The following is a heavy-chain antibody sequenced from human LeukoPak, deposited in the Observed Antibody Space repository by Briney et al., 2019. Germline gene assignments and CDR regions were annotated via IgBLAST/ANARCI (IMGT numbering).Heavy chain of an antibody. Sequence: ASVKVSCKASGGTFCSYAISWVRQAPGQGLEWMGGIIPIFGTANYAQKFQGRVTITADESTSTAYMELSSLRSEDTAVYYCALSAASDAFDIWGQGTMVTVSS. CDR2: IIPIFGTA. V-gene: IGHV1-69*13. J-gene: IGHJ3*02. D-gene: IGHD2-2*01. CDR1: GGTFCSYA. CDR3: ALSAASDAFDI.